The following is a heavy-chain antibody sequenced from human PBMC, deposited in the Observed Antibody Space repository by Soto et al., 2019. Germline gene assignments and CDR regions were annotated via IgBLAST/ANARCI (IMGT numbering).Heavy chain of an antibody. D-gene: IGHD4-17*01. CDR3: ARCLNDYGDYVDY. J-gene: IGHJ4*02. CDR2: IYYSGST. V-gene: IGHV4-39*01. Sequence: SETLSLTCTVSGGSICSSSYYWGWIRQPPGKGLEWIGSIYYSGSTYYNPSLKSRVTISVDTSKNQFSLKLSSVTAADMAVYYCARCLNDYGDYVDYWGQGTLVTVSS. CDR1: GGSICSSSYY.